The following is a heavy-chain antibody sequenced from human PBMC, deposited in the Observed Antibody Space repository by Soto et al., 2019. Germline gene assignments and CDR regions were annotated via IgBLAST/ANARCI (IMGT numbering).Heavy chain of an antibody. J-gene: IGHJ4*02. D-gene: IGHD2-2*02. V-gene: IGHV4-39*01. Sequence: SETLSLNCSVSGDFIARSFYYWGWIRQHPGKGLEWIGIRSVHYGGSTYYNPSLKSRVAISIDTSNNPFSLRLSSLIAADTAVYYCACSCYTTSSYFYSWGLRTLVTVSS. CDR3: ACSCYTTSSYFYS. CDR2: RSVHYGGST. CDR1: GDFIARSFYY.